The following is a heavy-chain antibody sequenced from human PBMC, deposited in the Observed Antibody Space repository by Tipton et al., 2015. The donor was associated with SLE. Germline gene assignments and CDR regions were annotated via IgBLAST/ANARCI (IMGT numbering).Heavy chain of an antibody. CDR1: VGSFSGYQ. V-gene: IGHV4-34*01. J-gene: IGHJ5*02. CDR3: ARGGLGRGSGWSGAFDP. D-gene: IGHD6-19*01. Sequence: TLSLTCAVYVGSFSGYQWSWIRQPPGEGLEWIGEINHSGSANYNPSLKSRVTISVDTSKNQVSLKLSSVTAADTAVYYCARGGLGRGSGWSGAFDPWGQGTLVTVSS. CDR2: INHSGSA.